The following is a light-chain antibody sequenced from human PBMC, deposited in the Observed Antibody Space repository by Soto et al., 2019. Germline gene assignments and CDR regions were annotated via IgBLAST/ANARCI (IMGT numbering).Light chain of an antibody. Sequence: EIVLTQSPGTLSLSPGERATLSCRASQTVRSSFLAWYQQKAGQAPRLFIYGASNRATGIPDRSRGSGSGTDFTLTISRLEPEDFAVYHCHQYGSSPLTFGGGTKVEIK. CDR3: HQYGSSPLT. J-gene: IGKJ4*01. V-gene: IGKV3-20*01. CDR1: QTVRSSF. CDR2: GAS.